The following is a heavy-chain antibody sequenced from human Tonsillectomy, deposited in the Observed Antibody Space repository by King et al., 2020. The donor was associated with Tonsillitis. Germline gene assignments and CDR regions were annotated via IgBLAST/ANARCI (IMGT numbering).Heavy chain of an antibody. V-gene: IGHV4-39*02. J-gene: IGHJ4*02. CDR3: ATSYYDYLCVVPAAYFDY. CDR2: IYHSGRS. D-gene: IGHD3-16*01. CDR1: GGSSSVSSYY. Sequence: QLQESGPGLVKPSETLSLTCTVSGGSSSVSSYYWGWIRQPPGTGLEWIGCIYHSGRSYYNPSFKSRVIISVDTSQNHFSLQLNSVTAADTAVYYCATSYYDYLCVVPAAYFDYWGQATLLTVSS.